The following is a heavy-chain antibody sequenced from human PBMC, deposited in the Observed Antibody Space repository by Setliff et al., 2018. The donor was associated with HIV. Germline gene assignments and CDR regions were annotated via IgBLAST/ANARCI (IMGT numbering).Heavy chain of an antibody. CDR2: INSEGRNS. Sequence: GGSLRLSCAASGFSVSSSWMHWVRQVPGKGLEWVSRINSEGRNSAYADSVKGRFTISRDNSKNTLYLQMNSLRAEDTAVYYCARARYPMTTVSAFDSWGQGTLVTVSS. CDR3: ARARYPMTTVSAFDS. J-gene: IGHJ5*01. CDR1: GFSVSSSW. D-gene: IGHD4-4*01. V-gene: IGHV3-74*01.